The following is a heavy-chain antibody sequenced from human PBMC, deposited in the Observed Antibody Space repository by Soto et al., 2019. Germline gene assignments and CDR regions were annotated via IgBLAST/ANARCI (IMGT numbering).Heavy chain of an antibody. CDR1: GFTFTTYW. Sequence: EVQLVESGGGLVQPGGSLRLSCAASGFTFTTYWMTWVRQAPGKGLEWVANIKQDGSEKYYVDSVKGRFTISRDNAKNSLYLQMNILRAEDTAVYYCADSGSYTDVWGKGTTVIVSS. D-gene: IGHD3-22*01. J-gene: IGHJ6*03. CDR2: IKQDGSEK. CDR3: ADSGSYTDV. V-gene: IGHV3-7*01.